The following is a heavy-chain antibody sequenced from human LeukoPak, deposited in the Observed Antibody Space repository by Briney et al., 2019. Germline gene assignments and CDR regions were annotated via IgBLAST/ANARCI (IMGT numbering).Heavy chain of an antibody. V-gene: IGHV3-74*01. CDR2: INSDGRST. CDR3: ARLSPSVGIDY. CDR1: GFTFSNYW. Sequence: PGGSLRLSCAASGFTFSNYWMHWDRQTPGKGLVWVSRINSDGRSTSYADSVKGRFTISRDNAKNTLYLQMSSLRAEDTAVYYCARLSPSVGIDYWGQGTLVTVSS. D-gene: IGHD2/OR15-2a*01. J-gene: IGHJ4*02.